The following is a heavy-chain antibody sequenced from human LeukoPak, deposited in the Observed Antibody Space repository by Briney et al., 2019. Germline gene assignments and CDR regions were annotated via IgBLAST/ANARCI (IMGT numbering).Heavy chain of an antibody. CDR3: VRGGYYGSGSYYPSGV. Sequence: GGSLRLSCAASGFTFSSYSMNWVRQAPGKGLEWVANIIQDGSEKYYVDSVKGRFTISRDNAKNSLYLQMNSLRAEDTAVYYCVRGGYYGSGSYYPSGVWVQGTLVTVSS. V-gene: IGHV3-7*01. J-gene: IGHJ4*02. CDR2: IIQDGSEK. D-gene: IGHD3-10*01. CDR1: GFTFSSYS.